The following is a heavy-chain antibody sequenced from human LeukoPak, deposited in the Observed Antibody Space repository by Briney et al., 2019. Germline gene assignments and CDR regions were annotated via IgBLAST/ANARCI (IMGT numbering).Heavy chain of an antibody. J-gene: IGHJ6*02. CDR2: IYHSGST. V-gene: IGHV4-4*02. D-gene: IGHD6-19*01. CDR3: ARAPPIAVAGTAFNYCYGMDV. Sequence: PGGSLRLSCAASGFTFSSYGMHWVRQPPGKGLEWIGEIYHSGSTNYDPSLKSRVTISVDKSKNQFSLKLSSVTAADTAVYYCARAPPIAVAGTAFNYCYGMDVWGQGTTVTVSS. CDR1: GFTFSSYG.